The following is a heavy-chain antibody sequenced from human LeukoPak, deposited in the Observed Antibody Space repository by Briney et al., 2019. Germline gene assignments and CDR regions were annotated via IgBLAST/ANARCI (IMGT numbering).Heavy chain of an antibody. Sequence: GASVKVSCKASGYTFTGYYMHWVRQAPEQGLEWMGWINPNSGGTNYAQKFQGRVTMTRDTSISTAYMELSRLRSDDTAVYYCAAGTYYYDSSGYYSWGQGTLVTVSS. V-gene: IGHV1-2*02. D-gene: IGHD3-22*01. J-gene: IGHJ4*02. CDR1: GYTFTGYY. CDR3: AAGTYYYDSSGYYS. CDR2: INPNSGGT.